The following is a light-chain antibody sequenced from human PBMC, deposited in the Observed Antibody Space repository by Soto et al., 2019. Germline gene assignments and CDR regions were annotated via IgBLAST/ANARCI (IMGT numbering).Light chain of an antibody. V-gene: IGKV1-33*01. J-gene: IGKJ1*01. CDR2: DAS. CDR3: QQYDHLPWT. CDR1: QDISNY. Sequence: DIQMTQSPSSLSASVGDRVTITCQASQDISNYLNWYQQTPGKAPKLLIYDASNLQTGVPSRFSGSGSGTDFTFTISSLQPEDIATYYCQQYDHLPWTFGQGTKGDIK.